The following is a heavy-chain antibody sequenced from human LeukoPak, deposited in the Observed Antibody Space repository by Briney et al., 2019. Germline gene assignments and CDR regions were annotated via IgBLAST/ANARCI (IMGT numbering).Heavy chain of an antibody. CDR3: ARGSKGTYGYNIGDWDH. Sequence: SETLSLTCTVSGGSISSYYWSWIRQPAGKGLEWIGRIYTSGSTNYNPSLKSRVTMSVDTSKNQFSLKLSSVTAADTAVYFCARGSKGTYGYNIGDWDHWGQGTLVTVSS. CDR1: GGSISSYY. J-gene: IGHJ4*02. D-gene: IGHD5-24*01. CDR2: IYTSGST. V-gene: IGHV4-4*07.